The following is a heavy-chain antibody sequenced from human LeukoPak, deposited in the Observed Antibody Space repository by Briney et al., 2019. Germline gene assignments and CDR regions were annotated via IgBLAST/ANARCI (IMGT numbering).Heavy chain of an antibody. CDR1: GFTFSDYY. Sequence: PGGPLRLSCAASGFTFSDYYMSWVRQAPGKGLEWVSAISGSGGTTYYADSVRGRFTISRDNSKSTLYLQTNSLRAEDTAVYYCAELGITMIGGVWGKGTTVTISS. CDR3: AELGITMIGGV. CDR2: ISGSGGTT. D-gene: IGHD3-10*02. V-gene: IGHV3-23*01. J-gene: IGHJ6*04.